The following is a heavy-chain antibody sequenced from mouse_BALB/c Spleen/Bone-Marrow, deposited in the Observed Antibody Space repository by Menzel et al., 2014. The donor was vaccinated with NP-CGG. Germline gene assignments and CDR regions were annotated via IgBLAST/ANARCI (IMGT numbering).Heavy chain of an antibody. J-gene: IGHJ2*01. D-gene: IGHD1-1*01. CDR1: DFNIKDTY. CDR3: VREGRIYYFDY. CDR2: VDPAIGNT. V-gene: IGHV14-3*02. Sequence: EVQLQQSGAELVKPGASVKLSCTASDFNIKDTYMHWVKQRPEQGLEWTGRVDPAIGNTKYAPKFQGKATITADTSSNAAYLHLSSLTSEDTAVYYCVREGRIYYFDYWGQGTTLTVSS.